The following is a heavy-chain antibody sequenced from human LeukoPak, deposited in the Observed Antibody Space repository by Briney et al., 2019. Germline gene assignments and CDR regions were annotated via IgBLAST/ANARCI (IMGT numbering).Heavy chain of an antibody. CDR1: GFSFTSHA. D-gene: IGHD3-10*02. CDR2: ISGRGYRT. V-gene: IGHV3-23*01. Sequence: GGSLRLSCAASGFSFTSHAMSWVRQAPGKGLEWVSGISGRGYRTYYADSVKGRFTISRDNSKNRLYLQMNSLRAEDTAVYYCAELGITMIGGVWGKRTTVTISS. J-gene: IGHJ6*04. CDR3: AELGITMIGGV.